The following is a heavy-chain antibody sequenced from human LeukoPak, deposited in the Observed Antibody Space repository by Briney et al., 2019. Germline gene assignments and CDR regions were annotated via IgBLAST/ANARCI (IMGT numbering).Heavy chain of an antibody. D-gene: IGHD6-13*01. CDR2: MNPNSGNT. CDR1: GYTFTSYD. V-gene: IGHV1-8*01. Sequence: ASVKVSCKASGYTFTSYDIKWVRQATGQGLEWMGWMNPNSGNTGYAQKFQGRVTTTRNTSISTAYMELSSLRSEDTAVYYCARGRVRQQPHVSFGYWGQGTLVTVSS. J-gene: IGHJ4*02. CDR3: ARGRVRQQPHVSFGY.